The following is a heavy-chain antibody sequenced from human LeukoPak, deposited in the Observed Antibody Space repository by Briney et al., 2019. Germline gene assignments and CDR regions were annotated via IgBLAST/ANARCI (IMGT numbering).Heavy chain of an antibody. J-gene: IGHJ4*02. CDR3: VRGSGYDFFDY. CDR2: IASSSGYI. D-gene: IGHD5-12*01. CDR1: GFTFTNYA. V-gene: IGHV3-21*01. Sequence: GGSLRLSCATSGFTFTNYALHWVRQAPGKGLEWVSSIASSSGYIYYADSMKGRFTISRDNAKNSLYLQMNSLRAEDTAVYYCVRGSGYDFFDYWGQGTLVTVSS.